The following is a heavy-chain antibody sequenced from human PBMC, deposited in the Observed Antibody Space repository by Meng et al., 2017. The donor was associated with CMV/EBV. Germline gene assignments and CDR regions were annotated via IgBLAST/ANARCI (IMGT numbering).Heavy chain of an antibody. V-gene: IGHV3-21*01. CDR1: GFTFSSYS. Sequence: GESLKISCAASGFTFSSYSMNWVRQAPGKGLEWVSSISSSSYIYYADSVKGRFTISRDNAKNSLYLQMNSLRAEDTAVYYCACDHVGYDFWSGYYPYYYGMDVWGQGTTVTVSS. D-gene: IGHD3-3*01. CDR2: ISSSSYI. CDR3: ACDHVGYDFWSGYYPYYYGMDV. J-gene: IGHJ6*02.